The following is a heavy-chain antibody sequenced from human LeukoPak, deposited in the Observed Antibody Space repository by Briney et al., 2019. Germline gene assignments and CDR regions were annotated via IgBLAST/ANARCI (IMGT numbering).Heavy chain of an antibody. V-gene: IGHV4-4*02. CDR2: IHRSGST. J-gene: IGHJ4*02. CDR1: PDSTTSNF. Sequence: SETLSLTCTVSPDSTTSNFWSWVHQPPGKGLEWIGEIHRSGSTNYNPSLQSRVTVSIDRSKNQIALELSSVTAADTAEYYCAREIVGGFNPGAYWGQGTLVTVSS. D-gene: IGHD1-14*01. CDR3: AREIVGGFNPGAY.